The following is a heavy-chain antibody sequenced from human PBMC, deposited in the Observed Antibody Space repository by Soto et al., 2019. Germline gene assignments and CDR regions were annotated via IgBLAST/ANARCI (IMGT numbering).Heavy chain of an antibody. Sequence: QVQLVQSGAEVKKPGASVKVSCKASGYTFTGYYMHWVRQAPGQGLGWMGWINPNSGGTNYAQKFQGWVTMTRDTSISTAYMELSRLRSDDTAVYYCARVAYSSSWYDAFDIWGQGTMVTVSS. J-gene: IGHJ3*02. CDR1: GYTFTGYY. V-gene: IGHV1-2*04. D-gene: IGHD6-13*01. CDR3: ARVAYSSSWYDAFDI. CDR2: INPNSGGT.